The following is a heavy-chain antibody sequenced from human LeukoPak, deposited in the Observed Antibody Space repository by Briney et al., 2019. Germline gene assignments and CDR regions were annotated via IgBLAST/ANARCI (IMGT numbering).Heavy chain of an antibody. J-gene: IGHJ4*02. D-gene: IGHD4-23*01. CDR2: ISGSGGST. CDR1: GFTFSSYA. CDR3: AKTDWGLSGGNEFDY. Sequence: PGGSLRLSCAASGFTFSSYATSWVRQAPGKGLEWVSAISGSGGSTYYADSVKGRFTISRDNSKNTLYLQMNSLRAEDTAVYYCAKTDWGLSGGNEFDYWGQGTLVTVSS. V-gene: IGHV3-23*01.